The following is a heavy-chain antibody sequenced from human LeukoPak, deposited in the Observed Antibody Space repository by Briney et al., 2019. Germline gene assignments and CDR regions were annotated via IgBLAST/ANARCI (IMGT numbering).Heavy chain of an antibody. J-gene: IGHJ3*02. Sequence: SETLSLTCTVSGGSISSSSYYWGWIRQPPGKGLEWIGSIYYSGSTYYNPSLKSRVTISVDTSKNQFSLKLSSVTAADTAVYYCARPKKDYYDSSWGAFDIRGQGTMVTVSS. CDR2: IYYSGST. V-gene: IGHV4-39*01. CDR1: GGSISSSSYY. D-gene: IGHD3-22*01. CDR3: ARPKKDYYDSSWGAFDI.